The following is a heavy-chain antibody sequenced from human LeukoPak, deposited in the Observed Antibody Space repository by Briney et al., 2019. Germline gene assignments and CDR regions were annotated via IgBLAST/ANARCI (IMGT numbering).Heavy chain of an antibody. Sequence: GGSLRLSCAASGFTFSSYSMNWVRQAPGKGLEWVSSISSSSSYIYYADSVKGRFTISRDNAKNSLYLQMNSLRAEDTAVYYCARGDGEAMVFDYWGQGTLVAVSS. CDR3: ARGDGEAMVFDY. V-gene: IGHV3-21*01. J-gene: IGHJ4*02. CDR1: GFTFSSYS. CDR2: ISSSSSYI. D-gene: IGHD5-18*01.